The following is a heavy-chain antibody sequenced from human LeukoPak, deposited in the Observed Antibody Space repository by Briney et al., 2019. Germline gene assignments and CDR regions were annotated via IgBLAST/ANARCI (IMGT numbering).Heavy chain of an antibody. D-gene: IGHD5-12*01. CDR3: ARGLGYDGFDY. Sequence: GGSLRLSCAASGLTFSSYGMHWVRQAPGKGLEWVAVAWYDGSNKHFAGSVKGRFTISRDNSKNTLYLQMNSLRVEDTAVYYCARGLGYDGFDYWGQGTLVTVSS. V-gene: IGHV3-33*01. CDR1: GLTFSSYG. CDR2: AWYDGSNK. J-gene: IGHJ4*02.